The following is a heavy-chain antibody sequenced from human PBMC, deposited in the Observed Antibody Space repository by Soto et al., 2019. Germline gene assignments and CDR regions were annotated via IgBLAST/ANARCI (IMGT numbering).Heavy chain of an antibody. V-gene: IGHV4-39*01. CDR1: GASISTPGSY. D-gene: IGHD5-12*01. CDR2: VYYTGDT. Sequence: SETLSLTCTVSGASISTPGSYWGWIRQSPGTGLQWIGSVYYTGDTYYSPSFKSRVTMSVDTSKNQLSLTLRSMTAADTALFYCVRCKLVATFDYWGQGALVTVSS. CDR3: VRCKLVATFDY. J-gene: IGHJ4*02.